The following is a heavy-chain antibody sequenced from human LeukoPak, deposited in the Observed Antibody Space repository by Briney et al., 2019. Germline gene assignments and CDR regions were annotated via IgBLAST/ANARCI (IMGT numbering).Heavy chain of an antibody. Sequence: ASAKVSFKASGYTFTGYYMHWVRQAPGQGGEWMGWINANSGGTNYAQKFQGRVTMTRDTSISTAYMELSRLRSDDTAVYYCARDPGITIFGVVMYFDYWGQGTLVTVSS. J-gene: IGHJ4*02. CDR2: INANSGGT. D-gene: IGHD3-3*01. V-gene: IGHV1-2*02. CDR1: GYTFTGYY. CDR3: ARDPGITIFGVVMYFDY.